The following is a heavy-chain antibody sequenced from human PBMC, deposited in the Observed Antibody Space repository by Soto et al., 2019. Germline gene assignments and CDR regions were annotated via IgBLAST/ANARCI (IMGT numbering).Heavy chain of an antibody. CDR1: GFTFTSSA. CDR3: AADISTNSGSYLDY. Sequence: SVKVSCKASGFTFTSSAVQWVRQARGQRLEWIGWIVVGSGNTNYAQKFQERVTITRDMSTSTAYMELSSLRSEDTAVYYCAADISTNSGSYLDYWGQGTPVTVSS. D-gene: IGHD1-26*01. CDR2: IVVGSGNT. J-gene: IGHJ4*02. V-gene: IGHV1-58*01.